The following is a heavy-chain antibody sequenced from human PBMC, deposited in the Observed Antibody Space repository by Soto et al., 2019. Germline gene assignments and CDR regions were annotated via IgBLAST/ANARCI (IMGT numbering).Heavy chain of an antibody. D-gene: IGHD6-13*01. CDR2: ISSSSSYT. J-gene: IGHJ4*02. V-gene: IGHV3-21*01. CDR1: GFTFSSYS. Sequence: PGGSLRLSCAASGFTFSSYSTNWVRQAPGKGLEWVSSISSSSSYTYYADSVRGRFTISRDNAKNSLYLQMNSLRAEDTAVYYCGLAAAGTFGFDYWGQGTLVTVSS. CDR3: GLAAAGTFGFDY.